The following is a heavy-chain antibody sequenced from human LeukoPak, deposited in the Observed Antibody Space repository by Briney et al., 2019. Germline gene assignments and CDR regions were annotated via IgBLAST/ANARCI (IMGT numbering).Heavy chain of an antibody. D-gene: IGHD2-8*02. CDR3: VRDDVYDDTGRDV. Sequence: GGSLRLSCAASGFTFRNHGMHWVRQAPGKGLEGGAVILNDGSKVWYTDSVKGRFTISRDNSRNTLYLQMNSLRDEDTAVYYCVRDDVYDDTGRDVWGQGTTVTVFS. CDR2: ILNDGSKV. J-gene: IGHJ3*01. CDR1: GFTFRNHG. V-gene: IGHV3-30*12.